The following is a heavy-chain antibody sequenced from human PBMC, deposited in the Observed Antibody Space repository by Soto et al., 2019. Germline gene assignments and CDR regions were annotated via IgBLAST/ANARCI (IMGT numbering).Heavy chain of an antibody. CDR3: ARPTLGLAVAGINDAFDI. CDR1: GCSFTSYW. CDR2: IYPGDSDT. D-gene: IGHD6-19*01. Sequence: PGESLKISCKGSGCSFTSYWIGWVRQMPGKGLEWMGIIYPGDSDTRYSPSFQGQVTISADKSISTAYLQWSSLKASDTAMYYCARPTLGLAVAGINDAFDIWGQGTMVTVSS. J-gene: IGHJ3*02. V-gene: IGHV5-51*01.